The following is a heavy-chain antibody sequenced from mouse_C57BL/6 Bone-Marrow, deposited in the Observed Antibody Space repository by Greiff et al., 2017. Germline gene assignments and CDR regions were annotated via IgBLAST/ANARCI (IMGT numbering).Heavy chain of an antibody. CDR3: ARTYYSNYGYFDY. Sequence: EVQGVESGGGLVKPGGSLKLSCAASGFTFSDYGMHWVRQAPEKGLEWVAYISSGSSTIYYADTVKGRFTIARDNAKNTLFLQMTSLRSEDTAMYYCARTYYSNYGYFDYWGQGTTRTGSS. CDR2: ISSGSSTI. D-gene: IGHD2-5*01. J-gene: IGHJ2*01. V-gene: IGHV5-17*01. CDR1: GFTFSDYG.